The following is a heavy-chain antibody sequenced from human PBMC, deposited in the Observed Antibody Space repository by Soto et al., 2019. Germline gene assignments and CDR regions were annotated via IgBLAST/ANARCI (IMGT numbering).Heavy chain of an antibody. J-gene: IGHJ4*02. Sequence: PGGSLRLSCAASGFTVSDYYMTWVRQAPGKGLEWVSLLYSGGSTIYADSVKGRLTISRDSSKNTLYLQMNSLRVEDTAVYCCARATVGASDFGFDSWGQGTLVTVSS. CDR3: ARATVGASDFGFDS. CDR1: GFTVSDYY. CDR2: LYSGGST. V-gene: IGHV3-53*01. D-gene: IGHD1-26*01.